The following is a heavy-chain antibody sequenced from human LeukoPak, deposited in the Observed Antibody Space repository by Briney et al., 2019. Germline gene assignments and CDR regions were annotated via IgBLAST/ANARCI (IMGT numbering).Heavy chain of an antibody. V-gene: IGHV3-30*18. CDR3: SKSAVAGTHYYYYDMDG. Sequence: GGSLRLSCAASGFNFGSYGMHWVRQAPGKGLEWVAVISYDGSHEYYADSVKGRFTISRDSSRNTLYLQMDSLRPEDTAMYYCSKSAVAGTHYYYYDMDGWGQGTTVTVCS. CDR2: ISYDGSHE. J-gene: IGHJ6*02. CDR1: GFNFGSYG. D-gene: IGHD6-19*01.